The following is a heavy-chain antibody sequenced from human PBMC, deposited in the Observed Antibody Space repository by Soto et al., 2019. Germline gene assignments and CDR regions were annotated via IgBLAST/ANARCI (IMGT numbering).Heavy chain of an antibody. D-gene: IGHD6-13*01. CDR1: GFTFSSFA. J-gene: IGHJ4*02. Sequence: GGSLRLSCAASGFTFSSFAMIWVRQAPGKGLEWVSPISSGSTTYYADSVKGRFTISRDNSKNTLYLQMNSLRVEDTAVYYCAKARALAAGLYYFDFWGQGTLVTVSS. V-gene: IGHV3-23*01. CDR2: ISSGSTT. CDR3: AKARALAAGLYYFDF.